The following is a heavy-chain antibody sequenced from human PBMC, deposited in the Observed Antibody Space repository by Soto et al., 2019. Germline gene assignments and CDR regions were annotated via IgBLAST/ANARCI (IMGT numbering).Heavy chain of an antibody. CDR1: GLTFSRYW. V-gene: IGHV3-7*01. CDR3: SKGGFYNDFDV. CDR2: IKQDGSEK. J-gene: IGHJ6*02. Sequence: QPGGSLRLSCEASGLTFSRYWMTWVRQAPGKGLEWVANIKQDGSEKYYADSVKGRFTISRDNSKKSLYLQMNSLRAEDTAVYHCSKGGFYNDFDVWGQGTMVTVSS. D-gene: IGHD6-25*01.